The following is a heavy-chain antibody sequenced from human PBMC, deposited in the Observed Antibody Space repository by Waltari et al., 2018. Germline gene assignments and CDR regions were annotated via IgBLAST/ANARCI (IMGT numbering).Heavy chain of an antibody. CDR2: INQSGST. D-gene: IGHD2-2*02. CDR1: GGSFSGYY. Sequence: QVQLQQWGAGLLKPSETLSLTCAVYGGSFSGYYWRWIRQPPGKGLDLRGEINQSGSTNVNPSLKSRGTRAVEKAKNQLSLKLSSGTAEDTAGYYCARGPPRYSSTSCYRRGGTCWFDPWGQGTLVTVSS. J-gene: IGHJ5*02. CDR3: ARGPPRYSSTSCYRRGGTCWFDP. V-gene: IGHV4-34*01.